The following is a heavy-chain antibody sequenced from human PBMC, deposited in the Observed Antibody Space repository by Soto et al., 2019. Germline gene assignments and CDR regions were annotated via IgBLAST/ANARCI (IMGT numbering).Heavy chain of an antibody. V-gene: IGHV1-18*01. J-gene: IGHJ3*02. CDR3: ARGLNDYIWGSYRYDAFDI. CDR2: ISAYNGNT. Sequence: GASVKVSCKASGGTFSSYGISWVRQAPGQGLEWMGWISAYNGNTNYAQKLQGRVTMTTDTSTSTAYMELRSLRSDDTAVYYCARGLNDYIWGSYRYDAFDIWGQGTMVTVSS. D-gene: IGHD3-16*02. CDR1: GGTFSSYG.